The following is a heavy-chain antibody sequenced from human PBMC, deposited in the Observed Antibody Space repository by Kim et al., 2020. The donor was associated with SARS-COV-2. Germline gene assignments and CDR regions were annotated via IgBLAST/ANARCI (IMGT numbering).Heavy chain of an antibody. CDR3: ARDRYSYGSNYFDY. J-gene: IGHJ4*02. V-gene: IGHV3-21*01. D-gene: IGHD5-18*01. Sequence: ADSVKGRFTISRDNAKNSLYLQMNSLRAEDTAVYYCARDRYSYGSNYFDYWGQGTLVTVSS.